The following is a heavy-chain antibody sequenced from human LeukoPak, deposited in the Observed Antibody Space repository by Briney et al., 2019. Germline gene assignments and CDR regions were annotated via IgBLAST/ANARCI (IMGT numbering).Heavy chain of an antibody. CDR2: IYTSGST. V-gene: IGHV4-4*07. CDR3: ARGYSYGYRRLEYYYGMDV. CDR1: GGSISSYY. J-gene: IGHJ6*02. Sequence: SETLSLTCTVSGGSISSYYWSWIRQPAGKGLEWIGRIYTSGSTNYNPSLKSRVTISVDTSKNQFSLKLSSVTAADTAVYYCARGYSYGYRRLEYYYGMDVWGQGTTVTVSS. D-gene: IGHD5-18*01.